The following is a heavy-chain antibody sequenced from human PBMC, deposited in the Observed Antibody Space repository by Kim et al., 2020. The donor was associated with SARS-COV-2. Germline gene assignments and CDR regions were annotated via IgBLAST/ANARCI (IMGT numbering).Heavy chain of an antibody. V-gene: IGHV3-53*04. CDR2: IYSGGST. J-gene: IGHJ4*02. CDR3: ARAPGDSSSFAFDY. Sequence: GGSLRLSCAASGFTVSSNYMSWVRQAPGKGLEWVSVIYSGGSTYYADSVKGRFTISRHNSKNTLYLQMNSLRAEDTAVYYCARAPGDSSSFAFDYWGQGTLVTVSS. D-gene: IGHD6-13*01. CDR1: GFTVSSNY.